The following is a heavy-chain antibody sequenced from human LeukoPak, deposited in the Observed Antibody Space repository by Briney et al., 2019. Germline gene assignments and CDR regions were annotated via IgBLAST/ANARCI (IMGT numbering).Heavy chain of an antibody. J-gene: IGHJ3*02. CDR3: AKYLVLRYFDWSDDACDI. Sequence: PGGSLRLSCAASGFTFASYAMSWVRQAPGKGLEWVSAISGSGGSTYYADSVKGRFTISRDNSKNTLYLQMNSLRAEDTAVYYCAKYLVLRYFDWSDDACDIWGQGTMVTVSS. D-gene: IGHD3-9*01. CDR2: ISGSGGST. CDR1: GFTFASYA. V-gene: IGHV3-23*01.